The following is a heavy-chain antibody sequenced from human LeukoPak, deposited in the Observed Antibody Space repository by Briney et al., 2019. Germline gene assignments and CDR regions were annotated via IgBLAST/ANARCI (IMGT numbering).Heavy chain of an antibody. Sequence: TVKVSCKASGGTFSSYAISWVRQAPGQGLEWMGGIIPIFGTANYAQKFQGRVTITADESTSTAYMELSSLRSEDTAVYYCESDSSGWYPNYWGQGTLVTVSS. V-gene: IGHV1-69*13. J-gene: IGHJ4*02. CDR2: IIPIFGTA. CDR1: GGTFSSYA. CDR3: ESDSSGWYPNY. D-gene: IGHD6-19*01.